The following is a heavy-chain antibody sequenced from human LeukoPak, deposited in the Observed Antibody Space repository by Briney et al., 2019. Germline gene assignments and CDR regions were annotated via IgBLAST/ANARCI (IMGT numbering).Heavy chain of an antibody. Sequence: ASVKVSCKASGYTFTGYYMHWVRQAPGQGLEWMGWINPNSGGTNYAQKFQGRVTMTRDTSTSTAYMELSRLRSDDTAVYYCATSATSIAARFDPWGQGTLVTVSS. CDR3: ATSATSIAARFDP. CDR1: GYTFTGYY. J-gene: IGHJ5*02. D-gene: IGHD6-6*01. V-gene: IGHV1-2*02. CDR2: INPNSGGT.